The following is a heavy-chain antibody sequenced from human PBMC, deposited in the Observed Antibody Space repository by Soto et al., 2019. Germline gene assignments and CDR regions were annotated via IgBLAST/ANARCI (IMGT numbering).Heavy chain of an antibody. CDR3: VRIRRGDGYTFGY. J-gene: IGHJ4*02. CDR1: GFSLSNYW. CDR2: INIDGSTT. V-gene: IGHV3-74*01. D-gene: IGHD2-21*01. Sequence: EVQLVESGGVSVQPGGSLRPSCAASGFSLSNYWMHWVRQAPGKGLVWVSSINIDGSTTTYADSVKGRFTISRDNAKNNLYLQMNSLRDEDTAVYYCVRIRRGDGYTFGYWGQGTLVTVSS.